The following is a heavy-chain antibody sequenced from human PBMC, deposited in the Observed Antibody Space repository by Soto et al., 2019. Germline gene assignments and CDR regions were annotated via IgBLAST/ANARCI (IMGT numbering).Heavy chain of an antibody. V-gene: IGHV1-8*01. CDR1: GYTFTSYD. CDR3: ARVHLSGGPLRDY. J-gene: IGHJ4*02. D-gene: IGHD5-12*01. Sequence: ASVKVSCKASGYTFTSYDINWVRQATGQGLEWMGWMNTNSGNTGYAQKFQGRVTMTRNTSISTAYMELSSLRSEDTAVYYCARVHLSGGPLRDYWGQGTLVTVSS. CDR2: MNTNSGNT.